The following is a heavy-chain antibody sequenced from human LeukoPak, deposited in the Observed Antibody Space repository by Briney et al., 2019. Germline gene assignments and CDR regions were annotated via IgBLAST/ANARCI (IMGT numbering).Heavy chain of an antibody. CDR3: ARYGIQGCNTNCYRSFYYYGMDV. CDR1: GYSFMDYW. V-gene: IGHV5-51*01. CDR2: IFPHDSNP. Sequence: GESLKISCKGSGYSFMDYWIGWVRQMPGKGPEWMGFIFPHDSNPMYSPSFQGQVTISVDKSISTAYVQWSSLKASDTAIYYCARYGIQGCNTNCYRSFYYYGMDVWGRGTTVTVSS. J-gene: IGHJ6*02. D-gene: IGHD2-2*02.